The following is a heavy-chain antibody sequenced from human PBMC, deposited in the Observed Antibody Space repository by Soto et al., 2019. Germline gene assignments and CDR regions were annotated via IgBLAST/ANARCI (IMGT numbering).Heavy chain of an antibody. J-gene: IGHJ6*02. CDR3: ARGRGYYDFWSGSGSYYYYGMDV. V-gene: IGHV4-34*01. D-gene: IGHD3-3*01. CDR2: INHSGST. Sequence: PPGKGLEWIGEINHSGSTNYNPSLKSRVTISVDTSKNQFSLKLSSVTAADTAVYYCARGRGYYDFWSGSGSYYYYGMDVWGQGTTVTVSS.